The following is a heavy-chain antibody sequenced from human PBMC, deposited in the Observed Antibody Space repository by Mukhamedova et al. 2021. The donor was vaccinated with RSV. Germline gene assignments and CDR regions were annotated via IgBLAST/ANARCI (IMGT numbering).Heavy chain of an antibody. D-gene: IGHD6-13*01. CDR2: INTGNGDT. V-gene: IGHV1-3*04. J-gene: IGHJ4*02. CDR3: AKMGVGSFSD. Sequence: GRQAPGQRFEWMGWINTGNGDTKYSEKFQGRLTIIRDTSASTVYMELSNLRSEDTAIYYCAKMGVGSFSDWGQGTLVTVSS.